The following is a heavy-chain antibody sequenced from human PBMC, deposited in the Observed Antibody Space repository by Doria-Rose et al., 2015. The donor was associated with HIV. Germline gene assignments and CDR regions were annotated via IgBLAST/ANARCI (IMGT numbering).Heavy chain of an antibody. J-gene: IGHJ6*02. CDR2: INHSGST. D-gene: IGHD1-1*01. V-gene: IGHV4-34*01. CDR3: ARGLLRGGWDDVDYYYGMDV. CDR1: GGSFSGYY. Sequence: QVQLQESGAGLVKPSETLSLTCAVFGGSFSGYYWSWIRQPPGKGLEWIGEINHSGSTNYKTSLKNRVSISIDTSKNLFSLKLSSVTAADTAVYYCARGLLRGGWDDVDYYYGMDVWGQGTTVTVSS.